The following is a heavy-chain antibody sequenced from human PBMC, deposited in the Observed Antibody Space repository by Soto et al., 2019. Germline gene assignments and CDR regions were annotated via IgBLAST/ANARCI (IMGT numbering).Heavy chain of an antibody. D-gene: IGHD2-15*01. Sequence: EVQLVESGGGLVQPGGSLRLSCAASGFTFSSYWMTWVRHAPGKGLEWVANIKQDGSDKYYVDSVKGRFTISRDNAKDSLHLQINSLRAEDTAVYYCVRSRYGGCCDFWGQGTLVTVSS. CDR3: VRSRYGGCCDF. J-gene: IGHJ4*02. CDR2: IKQDGSDK. CDR1: GFTFSSYW. V-gene: IGHV3-7*04.